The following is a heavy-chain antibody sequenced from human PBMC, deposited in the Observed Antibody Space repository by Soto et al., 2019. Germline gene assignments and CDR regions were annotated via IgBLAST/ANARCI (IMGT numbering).Heavy chain of an antibody. CDR3: ARDPLWGTAMVLWYFDL. CDR2: ISYDGSNI. Sequence: QVQLVESGGGVVQPGRSLRLSCAASGFTFSSYAMHWVRQAPRKGLEWVAVISYDGSNIYYADSVKGRFTISRDNSKNTLYLQMNSLRAEDTAVYYCARDPLWGTAMVLWYFDLWGRGTLGTVSS. CDR1: GFTFSSYA. J-gene: IGHJ2*01. V-gene: IGHV3-30-3*01. D-gene: IGHD5-18*01.